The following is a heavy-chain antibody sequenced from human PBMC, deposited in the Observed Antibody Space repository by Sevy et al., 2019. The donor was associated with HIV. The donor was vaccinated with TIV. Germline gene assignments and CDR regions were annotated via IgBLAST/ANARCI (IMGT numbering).Heavy chain of an antibody. Sequence: SETLSLTCAVYGGSFSGYYWSWIRQPPGKGLEWIGEINHSGSTNYNPSLKSRVTISVDTSKNQFSLKLSSLTAADTAVYYCARSGDIVVVPAAIWFDPWGQGTLVTVSS. CDR3: ARSGDIVVVPAAIWFDP. CDR2: INHSGST. CDR1: GGSFSGYY. V-gene: IGHV4-34*01. J-gene: IGHJ5*02. D-gene: IGHD2-2*01.